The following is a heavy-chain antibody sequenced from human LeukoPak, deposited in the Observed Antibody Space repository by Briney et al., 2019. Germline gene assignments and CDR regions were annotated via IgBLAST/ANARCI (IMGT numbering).Heavy chain of an antibody. CDR1: GFTFSSYG. V-gene: IGHV3-33*01. D-gene: IGHD4-17*01. Sequence: GGSLRLACAASGFTFSSYGMHWVRQAPGKGLEWVAVIWYDGSNKYYADSVKGRFTISRDNSKNTLYLQMNSLRAEDTAVYYCASWSTVTRDLVDWGQGTLVTVSS. CDR2: IWYDGSNK. J-gene: IGHJ4*02. CDR3: ASWSTVTRDLVD.